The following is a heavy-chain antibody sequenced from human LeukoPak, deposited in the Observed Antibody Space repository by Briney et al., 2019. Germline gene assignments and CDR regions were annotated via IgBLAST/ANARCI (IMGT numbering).Heavy chain of an antibody. CDR3: ASDLSYNWNSW. J-gene: IGHJ4*02. V-gene: IGHV4-34*01. D-gene: IGHD1-7*01. CDR2: INHSGST. Sequence: SETLSLTCAVYGGSFSGYYWSWIRQPPGKGLEWIGEINHSGSTNYNPSLKSRVTISVDTSKNQFSLKLSSVTAADTAVYYCASDLSYNWNSWWGQGTLVTVSS. CDR1: GGSFSGYY.